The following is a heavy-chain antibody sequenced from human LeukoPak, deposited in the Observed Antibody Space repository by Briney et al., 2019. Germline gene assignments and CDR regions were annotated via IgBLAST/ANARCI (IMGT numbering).Heavy chain of an antibody. D-gene: IGHD3-16*01. CDR2: IYYSGST. J-gene: IGHJ6*03. CDR3: AGEISQKGAHYMDV. V-gene: IGHV4-59*01. Sequence: SETLSLTCTVSGGSISSYYWSWSRHPPRKGLGWVGYIYYSGSTNYNPSLKSRVTISVDTSKNQFSLKLSSVTAADTAVYYCAGEISQKGAHYMDVWRKGSTVTISS. CDR1: GGSISSYY.